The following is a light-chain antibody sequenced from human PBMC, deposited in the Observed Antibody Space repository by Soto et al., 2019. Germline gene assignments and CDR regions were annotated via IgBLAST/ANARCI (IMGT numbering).Light chain of an antibody. CDR1: QSLSKK. CDR3: QQHANWHLI. Sequence: EIVMTQSPATLSMSPGERATLSCRASQSLSKKLAWYQQKPGQAPRLLINDASTRATGIPARFSGSGSGTEFTLTISGLQSEDSAVYFCQQHANWHLIFGPGTKVDFK. J-gene: IGKJ3*01. V-gene: IGKV3D-15*01. CDR2: DAS.